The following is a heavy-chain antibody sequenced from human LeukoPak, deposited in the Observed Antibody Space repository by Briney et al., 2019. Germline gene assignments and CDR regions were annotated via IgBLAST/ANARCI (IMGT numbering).Heavy chain of an antibody. Sequence: SETLSLTCTVPGGPISGYYWSWLRQSPGKGLEWIGYIYHSGLTDYNPSLRSRLTISVDTSRNQFSLKLTSATAADTAMYYCARDQRCSRSDGGCDQWYFDLWGRGTLVTVSS. D-gene: IGHD2-15*01. V-gene: IGHV4-59*01. CDR2: IYHSGLT. CDR1: GGPISGYY. J-gene: IGHJ2*01. CDR3: ARDQRCSRSDGGCDQWYFDL.